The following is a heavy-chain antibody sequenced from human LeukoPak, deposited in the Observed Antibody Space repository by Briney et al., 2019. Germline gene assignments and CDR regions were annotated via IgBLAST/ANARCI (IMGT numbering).Heavy chain of an antibody. V-gene: IGHV4-59*01. J-gene: IGHJ4*02. Sequence: SETLSLTCTVSGGSISSYYWSWIRQPPGKGLEWIGYTYYSGSTNYNPSLKSRVTISVDTSKNQFSLKLSSVTAADTAVYYCARATWRVGATFDYWGQGTLVTVSS. CDR1: GGSISSYY. D-gene: IGHD1-26*01. CDR2: TYYSGST. CDR3: ARATWRVGATFDY.